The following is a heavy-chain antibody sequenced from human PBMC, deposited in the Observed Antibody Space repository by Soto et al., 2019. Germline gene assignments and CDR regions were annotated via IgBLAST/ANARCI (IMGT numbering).Heavy chain of an antibody. CDR2: ISSSSSTI. CDR3: AIMEFPRDYYYYYYMDV. Sequence: EVQLVESGGGLVQPGGSLRLSCAASGFTFSSYSMNWVRQAPGEGLEWVSYISSSSSTIYYADSVKGRFTISRDNAKNSLYLQMNSLRAEDTAVYYCAIMEFPRDYYYYYYMDVWGKGTTVTVSS. D-gene: IGHD2-8*01. V-gene: IGHV3-48*01. CDR1: GFTFSSYS. J-gene: IGHJ6*03.